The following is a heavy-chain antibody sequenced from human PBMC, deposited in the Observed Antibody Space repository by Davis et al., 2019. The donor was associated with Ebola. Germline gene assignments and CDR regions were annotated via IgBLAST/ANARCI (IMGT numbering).Heavy chain of an antibody. CDR2: IHHTGNT. V-gene: IGHV4-34*01. CDR3: ARKKATVEGDLWYHYKGLDV. D-gene: IGHD4-23*01. CDR1: GGSFSAYH. Sequence: PETLSLTCALSGGSFSAYHWSWVRQAPGKGLEWIGEIHHTGNTNYNPSLESRVTISLATSQNQFSLQLASLTAADTAVYYCARKKATVEGDLWYHYKGLDVWGQGTTVTVSS. J-gene: IGHJ6*02.